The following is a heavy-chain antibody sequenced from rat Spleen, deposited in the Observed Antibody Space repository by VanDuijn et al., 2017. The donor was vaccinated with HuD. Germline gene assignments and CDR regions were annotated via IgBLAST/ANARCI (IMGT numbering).Heavy chain of an antibody. J-gene: IGHJ2*01. CDR3: TRAPPYYGFDY. V-gene: IGHV5-31*01. D-gene: IGHD1-1*01. Sequence: EVQLVESGGGLVQPGRSLKLSCVASGFTFNNYWMTWIRQAPGKGLEWVASITNTGRSTYYPDSVRGRFAISRDTAENTLYLQMDSLRSEDTAAYFCTRAPPYYGFDYWGQGVMVTVSS. CDR1: GFTFNNYW. CDR2: ITNTGRST.